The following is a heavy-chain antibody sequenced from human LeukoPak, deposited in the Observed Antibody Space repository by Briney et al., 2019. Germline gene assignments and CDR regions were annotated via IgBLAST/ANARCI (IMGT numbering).Heavy chain of an antibody. V-gene: IGHV1-2*06. CDR1: GYTFTGHY. D-gene: IGHD2-15*01. Sequence: ASVKVSCKASGYTFTGHYMHWVRQAPGQGLEWMGRINPNSGGTNYAQKFQGKVTMTRDTSISTAYMELSRLRSDDTAVYYCARARLDVVVVVAATTYYFDYWGQGTLVTVSS. CDR3: ARARLDVVVVVAATTYYFDY. CDR2: INPNSGGT. J-gene: IGHJ4*02.